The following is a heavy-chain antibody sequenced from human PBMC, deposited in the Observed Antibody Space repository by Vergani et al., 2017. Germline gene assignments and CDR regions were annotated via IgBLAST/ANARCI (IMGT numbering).Heavy chain of an antibody. J-gene: IGHJ6*02. Sequence: VQLVESGGGLVKPGGSLRLSCAASGFTFSSYGMHWVRQAPGKGLEWVAVISYDGSNKYYADSVKGRFTISRDNSKNTLYLQMNSLRAEDTAVYYCAKDHGNYYDSSGYYVDYYYGMDVWGQGTTVTVSS. V-gene: IGHV3-30*18. CDR2: ISYDGSNK. CDR3: AKDHGNYYDSSGYYVDYYYGMDV. D-gene: IGHD3-22*01. CDR1: GFTFSSYG.